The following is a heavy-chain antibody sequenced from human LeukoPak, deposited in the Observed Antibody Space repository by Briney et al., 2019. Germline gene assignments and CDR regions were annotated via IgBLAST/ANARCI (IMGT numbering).Heavy chain of an antibody. D-gene: IGHD6-13*01. Sequence: PGGSLRLSCAASGFTFDDYGMSWVRQAPGKGLEWVSGINWNGGSTGYADSVKGRFTISRDNAKNSLYLQMNSLRAEDTAVYYCARDSSTSYYYMDVWGKGTTVTVSS. J-gene: IGHJ6*03. CDR3: ARDSSTSYYYMDV. CDR2: INWNGGST. CDR1: GFTFDDYG. V-gene: IGHV3-20*04.